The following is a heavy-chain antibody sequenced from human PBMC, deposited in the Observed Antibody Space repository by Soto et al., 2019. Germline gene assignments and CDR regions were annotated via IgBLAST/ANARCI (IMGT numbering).Heavy chain of an antibody. D-gene: IGHD4-17*01. CDR3: ANYPTTVTSDY. CDR1: GGSFSGYY. Sequence: KPSETLSLTCAVYGGSFSGYYWTWIRQPPGTGLEWIGEINHSGSTNYNPSLKSRVTISVDTSKNQFSLKLSSVTAADTAVYYCANYPTTVTSDYWGQGTLVTVSS. J-gene: IGHJ4*02. V-gene: IGHV4-34*01. CDR2: INHSGST.